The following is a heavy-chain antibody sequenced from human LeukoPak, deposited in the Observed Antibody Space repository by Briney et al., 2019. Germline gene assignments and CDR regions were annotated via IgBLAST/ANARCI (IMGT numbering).Heavy chain of an antibody. Sequence: ASVKVSCKASGYTFTGYYMHWVRQAPRQGLEWMGWINPNSGGTNYAQKFQGWVTMTRDTSISTAYMELSRLRSDDTAVYYCARAEGSGWVYYFDYWGQGTLVTVSS. CDR1: GYTFTGYY. CDR2: INPNSGGT. J-gene: IGHJ4*02. V-gene: IGHV1-2*04. CDR3: ARAEGSGWVYYFDY. D-gene: IGHD6-19*01.